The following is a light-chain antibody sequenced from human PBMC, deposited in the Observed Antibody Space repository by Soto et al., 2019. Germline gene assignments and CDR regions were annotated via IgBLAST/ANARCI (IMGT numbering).Light chain of an antibody. Sequence: DIQMTQSPSTLSASVGDRVTITCRASQSISSWLAWYQQKLGRAPRLLIYDASSLESGVPSRFSGSGYGTEFTLTISSLQPDDFATYYCQQYNTYSSLTFGRGTKVEIK. CDR1: QSISSW. J-gene: IGKJ4*01. V-gene: IGKV1-5*01. CDR3: QQYNTYSSLT. CDR2: DAS.